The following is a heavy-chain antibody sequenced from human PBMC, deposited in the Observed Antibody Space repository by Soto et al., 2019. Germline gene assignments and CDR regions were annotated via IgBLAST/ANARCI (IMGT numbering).Heavy chain of an antibody. V-gene: IGHV2-5*02. CDR3: AHRDYYVSGGYYWYYLDY. J-gene: IGHJ4*02. Sequence: QITLKESGPTLVKPTQTLTLTCTFSGFSLNTSGVGVGWIRQPPGKALEWLALIYWDDDKRYSPSLKRRLTITKDTSKSQVVLTMTNMDPVDTATYYCAHRDYYVSGGYYWYYLDYRGQGTLVTVSS. D-gene: IGHD3-22*01. CDR2: IYWDDDK. CDR1: GFSLNTSGVG.